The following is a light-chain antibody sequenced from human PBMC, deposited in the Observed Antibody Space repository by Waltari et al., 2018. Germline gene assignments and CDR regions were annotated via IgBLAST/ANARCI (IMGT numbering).Light chain of an antibody. Sequence: DIQMTQSPSSLSASLGDRVTITGQASQDIKKCLNWYQQTPGKAPKLLIYDASSLQTGVPSRFSGSGFGTDFTFTISSLQPEDFATYYCQQCENLPLTFGGGTKVGIK. CDR3: QQCENLPLT. CDR2: DAS. CDR1: QDIKKC. V-gene: IGKV1-33*01. J-gene: IGKJ4*01.